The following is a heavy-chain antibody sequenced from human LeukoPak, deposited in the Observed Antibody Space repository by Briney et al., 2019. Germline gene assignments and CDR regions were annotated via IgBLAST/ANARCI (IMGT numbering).Heavy chain of an antibody. V-gene: IGHV3-11*03. CDR2: ISSCASYA. J-gene: IGHJ4*02. CDR1: GFTFSDYY. D-gene: IGHD3-22*01. CDR3: VRFYYNSSGYYFPVVDY. Sequence: GGSLRLSCAASGFTFSDYYMSWIRQAPGKGLEWVSYISSCASYADYADSVKGRFTISRDTAKNSLYLQMNSLRAEDTAVYYCVRFYYNSSGYYFPVVDYWGQGSLVTVSS.